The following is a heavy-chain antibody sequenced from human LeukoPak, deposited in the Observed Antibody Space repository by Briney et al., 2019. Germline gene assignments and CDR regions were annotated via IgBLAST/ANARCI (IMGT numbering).Heavy chain of an antibody. CDR1: GYSFTSYW. V-gene: IGHV5-51*01. Sequence: GESLKISCKGSGYSFTSYWIGWVRQMPGKGLEWMGIIYPGDSDTRYSPSFQGQVTISADKSISTAYLQWSSLKASDTAMYYCARRSEPSYYYDSSGYYLYYFDYWGQGTLVTVSS. CDR3: ARRSEPSYYYDSSGYYLYYFDY. J-gene: IGHJ4*02. D-gene: IGHD3-22*01. CDR2: IYPGDSDT.